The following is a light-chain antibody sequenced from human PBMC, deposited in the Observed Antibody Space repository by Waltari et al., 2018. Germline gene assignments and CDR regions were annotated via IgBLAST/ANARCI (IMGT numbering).Light chain of an antibody. CDR2: DVT. CDR3: TSQTLDGVVL. Sequence: QSALTQPASVSGPPGQSTTISCTGLGCAIDDSDFVSWYQHHPGKAPRAIIYDVTNRPSGISDRFSASKSANTASLTISGLQPEDEGDYYCTSQTLDGVVLFGGGTQVTVL. J-gene: IGLJ3*02. V-gene: IGLV2-14*03. CDR1: GCAIDDSDF.